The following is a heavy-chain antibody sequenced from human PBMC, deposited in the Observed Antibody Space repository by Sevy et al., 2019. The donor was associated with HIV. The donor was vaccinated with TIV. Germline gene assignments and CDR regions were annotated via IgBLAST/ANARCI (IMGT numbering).Heavy chain of an antibody. CDR2: ISYDGSNK. CDR1: GFTFSSYG. Sequence: GGSLRLSCAASGFTFSSYGMHWVRQAPGKGLEWVAVISYDGSNKYYADSVKGRFTISRDNSKNTLYLQMNSLRAEDTAVYYCAKDLVSACAAGWFDPWGQGTLVTVSS. CDR3: AKDLVSACAAGWFDP. D-gene: IGHD6-25*01. V-gene: IGHV3-30*18. J-gene: IGHJ5*02.